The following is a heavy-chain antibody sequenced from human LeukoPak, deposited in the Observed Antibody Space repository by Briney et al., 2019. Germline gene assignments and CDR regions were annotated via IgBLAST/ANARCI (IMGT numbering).Heavy chain of an antibody. CDR2: INTDGSHT. Sequence: GGSLRLSCAASGFTFSSYWMHWVRQAPGKGLVWVSSINTDGSHTRYADSVRGRFTISRDNAKNTVYLQMNSLRAEDTAVYYCASGQTATFDNWGQGTLVTVSS. CDR3: ASGQTATFDN. CDR1: GFTFSSYW. D-gene: IGHD1-1*01. V-gene: IGHV3-74*01. J-gene: IGHJ4*02.